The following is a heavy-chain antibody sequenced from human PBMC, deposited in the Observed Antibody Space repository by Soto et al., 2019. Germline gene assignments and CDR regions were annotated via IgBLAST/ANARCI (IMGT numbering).Heavy chain of an antibody. D-gene: IGHD3-10*01. V-gene: IGHV3-33*01. CDR3: AREMVVRGVPYYFDY. Sequence: GGSLRLSCAASGFTFSSYGMHWVRQAPGKGLEWVAVIWYDGSNKYYADSVKGRFTISRDNSKNTLYLQMNSLRAEDTAVYYCAREMVVRGVPYYFDYWGQGTLVTVSS. J-gene: IGHJ4*02. CDR1: GFTFSSYG. CDR2: IWYDGSNK.